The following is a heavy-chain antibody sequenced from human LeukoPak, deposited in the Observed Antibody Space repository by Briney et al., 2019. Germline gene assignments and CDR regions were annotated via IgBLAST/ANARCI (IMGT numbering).Heavy chain of an antibody. V-gene: IGHV3-30*04. CDR3: ARPDDLESFYRANHY. D-gene: IGHD3-10*01. Sequence: GGSLRLSCAASGFSFNSYPMHWVRQAPGKGLEWVAVISNDGNNKYYADSVKGRFTISGDNSNNTLSLQMNGLRVEDTAVYYCARPDDLESFYRANHYWGRGTLVTVS. CDR2: ISNDGNNK. J-gene: IGHJ4*02. CDR1: GFSFNSYP.